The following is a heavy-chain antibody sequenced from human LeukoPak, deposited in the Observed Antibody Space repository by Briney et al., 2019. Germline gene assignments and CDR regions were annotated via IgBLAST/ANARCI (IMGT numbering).Heavy chain of an antibody. CDR1: GGSISSSSYY. Sequence: SETLSLTCTVSGGSISSSSYYWGWIRQPPGKGLEWIGSIYYSGSTYYNPSLKSRVTISVDTSKNQFSLKLSSVTAADTAVYYCARGKSYYDFWSGYSHFDYWGQGTLITVSS. V-gene: IGHV4-39*01. CDR2: IYYSGST. J-gene: IGHJ4*02. CDR3: ARGKSYYDFWSGYSHFDY. D-gene: IGHD3-3*01.